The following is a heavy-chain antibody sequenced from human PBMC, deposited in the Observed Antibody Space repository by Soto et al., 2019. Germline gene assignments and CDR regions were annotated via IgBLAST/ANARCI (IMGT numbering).Heavy chain of an antibody. J-gene: IGHJ6*02. D-gene: IGHD3-16*01. CDR3: ARIGYDYVWGRPNYYYYYGMDV. CDR2: IIPIFGTA. V-gene: IGHV1-69*06. Sequence: QVQLVQSGAEVKKPGSSVKVSCKASGGTFSSYAISWVRQAPGQGLEWMGGIIPIFGTANYAQKFQGRVTITADKSTSTAYMELSSLRSEDTAVYYCARIGYDYVWGRPNYYYYYGMDVWGQGTTVTVSS. CDR1: GGTFSSYA.